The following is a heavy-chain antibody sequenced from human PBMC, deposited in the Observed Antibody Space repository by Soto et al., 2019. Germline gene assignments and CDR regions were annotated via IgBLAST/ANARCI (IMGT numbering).Heavy chain of an antibody. J-gene: IGHJ6*02. CDR2: ISYDGSNK. D-gene: IGHD6-13*01. CDR3: AKDGDSSSWYLDYYYYGMDV. Sequence: GGSLRLSCAASGFTFSSYGMHWVRQAPGKGLEWVAVISYDGSNKYYADSVKGRFTISRDNSKNTLYLQMNSLRAEDTAVYYCAKDGDSSSWYLDYYYYGMDVWGQGTTVTVSS. V-gene: IGHV3-30*18. CDR1: GFTFSSYG.